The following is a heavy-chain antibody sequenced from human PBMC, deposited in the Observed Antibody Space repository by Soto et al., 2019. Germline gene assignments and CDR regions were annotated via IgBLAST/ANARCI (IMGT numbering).Heavy chain of an antibody. Sequence: PSETLSLTCTVSGGSISSSSDFWGWIRQPPGKGLEWIGEINHSGSTNYNPSLKSRVTISVDTSKNQFSLKVRSVTAADTAVYYCARGGRNMGIDYWGQGALVTVSS. CDR3: ARGGRNMGIDY. D-gene: IGHD1-26*01. J-gene: IGHJ4*02. CDR2: INHSGST. V-gene: IGHV4-39*07. CDR1: GGSISSSSDF.